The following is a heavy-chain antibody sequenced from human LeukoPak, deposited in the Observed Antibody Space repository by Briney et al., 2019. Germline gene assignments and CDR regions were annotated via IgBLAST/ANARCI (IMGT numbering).Heavy chain of an antibody. CDR3: ARDSTYWYDSGSSGPHYFDY. V-gene: IGHV3-7*01. CDR1: GFTLSTYW. J-gene: IGHJ4*02. CDR2: INPDGSGK. D-gene: IGHD3-10*01. Sequence: GGSLRLSCEASGFTLSTYWMNWVRQVPGKGLDWVANINPDGSGKRYVDSVKGRFTIARDNADNSLSLQMNSLRAEDTSVYYCARDSTYWYDSGSSGPHYFDYWGQGTLVTVSS.